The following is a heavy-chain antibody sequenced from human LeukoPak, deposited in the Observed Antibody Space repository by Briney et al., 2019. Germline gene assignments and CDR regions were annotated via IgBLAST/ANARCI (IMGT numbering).Heavy chain of an antibody. Sequence: QPGGSLRLSCAASGFTFSSYAMSWVRQAPGKGLEWVSAISGSGGSTYYADSVKGRFTISRDNSKNTPYLQMNSLRAEDTAVYYCAKDLPSYYYDSSGYYGYWGQGTLVTVSS. CDR3: AKDLPSYYYDSSGYYGY. CDR1: GFTFSSYA. V-gene: IGHV3-23*01. CDR2: ISGSGGST. J-gene: IGHJ4*02. D-gene: IGHD3-22*01.